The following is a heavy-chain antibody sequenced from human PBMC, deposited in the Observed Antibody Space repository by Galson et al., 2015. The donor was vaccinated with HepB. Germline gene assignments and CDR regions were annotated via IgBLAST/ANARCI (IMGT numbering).Heavy chain of an antibody. CDR3: ARDRGAYDSSGHNDY. Sequence: SVKVSCKASGGTFSSYAISWVRQAPGQGLEWMGGIIPIFGTANYAQKFQGRVTITADKSTSTAYMELSSLRSEDTAVYYCARDRGAYDSSGHNDYWGQGTLVTVSS. CDR1: GGTFSSYA. V-gene: IGHV1-69*06. CDR2: IIPIFGTA. J-gene: IGHJ4*02. D-gene: IGHD3-22*01.